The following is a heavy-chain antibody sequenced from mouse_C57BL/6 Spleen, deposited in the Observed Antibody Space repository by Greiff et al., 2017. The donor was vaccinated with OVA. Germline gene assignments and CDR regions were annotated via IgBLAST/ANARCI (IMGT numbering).Heavy chain of an antibody. V-gene: IGHV1-82*01. CDR3: ARHEDGYPFAC. D-gene: IGHD2-3*01. J-gene: IGHJ3*01. Sequence: QVQLQQSGPELVKPGASVKISCKASGYAFSSSWMNWVKQRPGKGLEWIGRIYPGDGDTNYNGKFKGKATLTADKSSSTAYMQLSSLTSEDSAVYFCARHEDGYPFACWGQGTLVTVSA. CDR2: IYPGDGDT. CDR1: GYAFSSSW.